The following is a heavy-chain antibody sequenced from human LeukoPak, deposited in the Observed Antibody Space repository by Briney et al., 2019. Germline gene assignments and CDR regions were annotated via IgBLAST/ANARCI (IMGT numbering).Heavy chain of an antibody. D-gene: IGHD3-22*01. Sequence: GGSLRLSCTTSGFAFGDYNMNWVRQAPGKGLEWVSYISSSGSIIYYADSVKGRFIISRDNAKNSLYLQMNSLRAEDTAVYFCARVGYDSSGRFDYWGQGTLVTVSS. CDR3: ARVGYDSSGRFDY. J-gene: IGHJ4*02. CDR2: ISSSGSII. CDR1: GFAFGDYN. V-gene: IGHV3-11*04.